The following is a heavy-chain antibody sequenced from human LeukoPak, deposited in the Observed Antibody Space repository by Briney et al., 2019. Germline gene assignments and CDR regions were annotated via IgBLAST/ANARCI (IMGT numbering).Heavy chain of an antibody. CDR3: ARLIAVAGTNFDY. V-gene: IGHV1-18*01. CDR2: ISAYNGNT. D-gene: IGHD6-19*01. CDR1: GYTFTSYG. Sequence: GASVRVSCKASGYTFTSYGISWVRQAPGQGLEWMGWISAYNGNTNYAQKLQGRVTMATDTSTSTAYMELRSLRSDDSAVYYCARLIAVAGTNFDYWGQGTLVTVSS. J-gene: IGHJ4*02.